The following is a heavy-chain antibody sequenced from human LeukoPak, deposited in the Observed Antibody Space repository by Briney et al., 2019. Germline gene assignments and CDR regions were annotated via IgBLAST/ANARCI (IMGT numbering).Heavy chain of an antibody. D-gene: IGHD1-7*01. J-gene: IGHJ4*02. CDR3: ARVNYISSGWGAPFDS. CDR1: GFIFSSYT. V-gene: IGHV3-48*04. Sequence: PGGSLRLPCAASGFIFSSYTMSWVRQVPGKGLEWISYISSSSKIIYYADSVRGRFTISRDNAKNSLYLQMNSLRAEDSAVYYCARVNYISSGWGAPFDSWGQGTLVTVSS. CDR2: ISSSSKII.